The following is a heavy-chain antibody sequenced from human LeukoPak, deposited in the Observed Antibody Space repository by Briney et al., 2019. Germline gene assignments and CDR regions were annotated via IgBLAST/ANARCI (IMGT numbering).Heavy chain of an antibody. CDR1: GFTFSSYG. Sequence: GGSLRLSCAASGFTFSSYGMHWVRQAPGKGLEWVAVVLYDGSNKYYADSVKGRFTISRDNSKNTLYLQMNSLRPEDTAVYYCAKDSYYGSGSYFYFDYWGQGTLVTVSS. J-gene: IGHJ4*02. CDR3: AKDSYYGSGSYFYFDY. V-gene: IGHV3-30*18. CDR2: VLYDGSNK. D-gene: IGHD3-10*01.